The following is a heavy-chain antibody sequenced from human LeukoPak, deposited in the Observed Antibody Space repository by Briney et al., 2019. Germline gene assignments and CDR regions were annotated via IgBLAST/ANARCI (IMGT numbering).Heavy chain of an antibody. Sequence: GGSLRLSCAASGFTVSRHWMHWVRQAPGKGLVWISRINSDGRVTDYADFVKGRFTISKDNAKNTVYLQMNNLRAEDTAVYYCVSFYEAYWGRGTLVTVSS. J-gene: IGHJ4*02. CDR1: GFTVSRHW. CDR2: INSDGRVT. V-gene: IGHV3-74*01. D-gene: IGHD2/OR15-2a*01. CDR3: VSFYEAY.